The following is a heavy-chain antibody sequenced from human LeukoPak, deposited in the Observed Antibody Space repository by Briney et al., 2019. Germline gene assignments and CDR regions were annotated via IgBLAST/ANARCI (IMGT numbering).Heavy chain of an antibody. CDR3: AKGYGSGSYYNPLRVDY. Sequence: PSETLSLTCAVYGGCFSDYYWSWIRQPPGKGLEWIGEINHSGSTNYNPSLKSRVTISVDTSKNQFSLKLSSVTAADTAVYYCAKGYGSGSYYNPLRVDYWGQGTLVTVSS. CDR2: INHSGST. CDR1: GGCFSDYY. J-gene: IGHJ4*02. V-gene: IGHV4-34*01. D-gene: IGHD3-10*01.